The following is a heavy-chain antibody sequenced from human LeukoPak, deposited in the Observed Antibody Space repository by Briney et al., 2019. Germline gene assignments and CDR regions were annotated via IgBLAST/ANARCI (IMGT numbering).Heavy chain of an antibody. CDR1: GYTFTGYY. CDR3: ASIGYCSSTSCYTASGSFDY. J-gene: IGHJ4*02. Sequence: ASVKVSCKASGYTFTGYYMHWVRQAPGQGLEWMGWINPNSGGTNYAQKFQGRVTMTRDTSISTAYMELSRLRSDDTAVYYCASIGYCSSTSCYTASGSFDYWGQGTLVTVSS. D-gene: IGHD2-2*02. V-gene: IGHV1-2*02. CDR2: INPNSGGT.